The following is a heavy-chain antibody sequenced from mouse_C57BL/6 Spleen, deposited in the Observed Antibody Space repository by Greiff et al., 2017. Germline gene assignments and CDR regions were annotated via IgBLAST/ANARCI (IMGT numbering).Heavy chain of an antibody. D-gene: IGHD1-1*01. CDR2: IYPGDGDT. Sequence: VQLVESGPELVKPGASVKISCKASGYSFTDYNMNWVKQSNGKSLEWIGRIYPGDGDTNYNGKFKGKATLTADKSSSTAYMQLSSLTSEDSAVXVCAEDYYGSSYGFAYWGQGTLVTVSA. V-gene: IGHV1-82*01. CDR3: AEDYYGSSYGFAY. CDR1: GYSFTDYN. J-gene: IGHJ3*01.